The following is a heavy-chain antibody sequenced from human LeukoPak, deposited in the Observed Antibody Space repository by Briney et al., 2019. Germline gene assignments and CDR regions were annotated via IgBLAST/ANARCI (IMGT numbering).Heavy chain of an antibody. CDR3: ARVLFYYDSSGYYDY. Sequence: SSETLSLTCTVSGGSISSYYWSWIRQPPGKGLEWIGYIYYSGSTNYNPSLKSRVTISVDTSKNQFSLKLSSVTAADTAVYYCARVLFYYDSSGYYDYWGRGTLVTVSS. CDR1: GGSISSYY. V-gene: IGHV4-59*01. D-gene: IGHD3-22*01. CDR2: IYYSGST. J-gene: IGHJ4*02.